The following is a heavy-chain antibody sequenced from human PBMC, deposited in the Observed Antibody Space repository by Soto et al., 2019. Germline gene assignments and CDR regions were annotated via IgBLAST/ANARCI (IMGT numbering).Heavy chain of an antibody. D-gene: IGHD4-17*01. J-gene: IGHJ6*01. CDR2: ISYDGSNK. CDR1: GFTFSSYA. V-gene: IGHV3-30-3*01. Sequence: QVQLVESGGGVVQPGRSLRLSCAASGFTFSSYAMHWVRQAPGKGLEWVAVISYDGSNKYYADSVKGRFTISRDNSKNTLYLQMNSLRAEDTAVYYCAREKRTTVVTTYYYYGMDVW. CDR3: AREKRTTVVTTYYYYGMDV.